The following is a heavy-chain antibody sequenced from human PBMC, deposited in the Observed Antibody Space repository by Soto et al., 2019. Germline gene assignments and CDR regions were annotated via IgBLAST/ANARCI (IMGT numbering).Heavy chain of an antibody. D-gene: IGHD2-21*01. J-gene: IGHJ6*02. CDR2: INPSGGST. CDR3: ARDTSGWRWLPDV. Sequence: ASVKVSCKASGYTFTSYYMHWVRQAPGQGLEWMGIINPSGGSTSYAQKFQGRVTMTRDTSTSTVYMELSSLRSEDTATYYCARDTSGWRWLPDVWGQGTTVTVSS. CDR1: GYTFTSYY. V-gene: IGHV1-46*01.